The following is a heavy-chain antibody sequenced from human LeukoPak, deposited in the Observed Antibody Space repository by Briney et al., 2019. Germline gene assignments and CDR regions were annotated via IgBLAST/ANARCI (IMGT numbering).Heavy chain of an antibody. CDR1: GGTFSSYA. V-gene: IGHV1-69*05. D-gene: IGHD4-11*01. CDR3: ARVPHIWGYSNRNYYYYYMDV. J-gene: IGHJ6*03. Sequence: GSSVKVSCKASGGTFSSYAISWVRQAPGQGLEWMGGIIPIFGTANYAQKFQGRVTITTDESTSTAYMELSSLRSEDTAVYYCARVPHIWGYSNRNYYYYYMDVWGKGTTVTVSS. CDR2: IIPIFGTA.